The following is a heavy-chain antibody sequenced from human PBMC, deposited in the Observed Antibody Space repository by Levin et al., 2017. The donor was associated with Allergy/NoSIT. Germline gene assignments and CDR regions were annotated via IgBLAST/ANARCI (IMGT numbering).Heavy chain of an antibody. CDR2: ISSSGSTI. D-gene: IGHD6-6*01. J-gene: IGHJ4*02. V-gene: IGHV3-11*01. Sequence: GGSLRLSCAASGFTFSYYYMSWIRQAPGKGLEWVSYISSSGSTIYYADSVKGRFTISRDNAENSLYLQMNSLRAEDTAVYYCAMVLYSSSSFYFDYWGQGTLVTVSS. CDR3: AMVLYSSSSFYFDY. CDR1: GFTFSYYY.